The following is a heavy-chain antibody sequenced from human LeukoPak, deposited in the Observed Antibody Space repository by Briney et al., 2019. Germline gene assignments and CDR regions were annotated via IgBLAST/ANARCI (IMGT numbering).Heavy chain of an antibody. Sequence: GGSLRLSCAASGFTFSSYGMHWVRQAPGKGLEWVAFIRYDGSNKYYADSVKGRFTISRDNSKNTLYLQMNSLRAEDTAVYYCAKDQLYGDYVFDYWGQGTLVTVSS. V-gene: IGHV3-30*02. CDR2: IRYDGSNK. CDR1: GFTFSSYG. D-gene: IGHD4-17*01. J-gene: IGHJ4*02. CDR3: AKDQLYGDYVFDY.